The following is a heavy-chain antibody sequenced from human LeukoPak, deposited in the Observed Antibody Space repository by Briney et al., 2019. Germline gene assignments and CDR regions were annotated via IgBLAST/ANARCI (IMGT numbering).Heavy chain of an antibody. Sequence: ASVKVSCKASGYTFTGYYMHWVRQVPGQGLEWMGWINPNSGGTNYVQKFQGRVTMTRDTSISTAYMDLSSLRSDDTAVYYCATAFGAVDFDYWGQGTLVTVSS. J-gene: IGHJ4*02. CDR1: GYTFTGYY. CDR2: INPNSGGT. V-gene: IGHV1-2*02. D-gene: IGHD3-3*01. CDR3: ATAFGAVDFDY.